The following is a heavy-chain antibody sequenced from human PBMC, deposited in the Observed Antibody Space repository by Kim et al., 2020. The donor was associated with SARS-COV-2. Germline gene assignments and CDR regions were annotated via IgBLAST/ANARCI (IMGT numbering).Heavy chain of an antibody. Sequence: SETLSLTCTVSGGSISSGGYYWSWIRQHPGKGLEWIGYIYYSGSTYYNPSLKSRVTISVDTSKNQFSLKLSSVTAADTAVYYCARDNRNYYGSGIDYWGQGTLVTVSS. V-gene: IGHV4-31*03. D-gene: IGHD3-10*01. J-gene: IGHJ4*02. CDR3: ARDNRNYYGSGIDY. CDR1: GGSISSGGYY. CDR2: IYYSGST.